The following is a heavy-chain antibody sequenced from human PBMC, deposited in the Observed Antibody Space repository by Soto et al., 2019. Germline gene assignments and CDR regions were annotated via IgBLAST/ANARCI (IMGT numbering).Heavy chain of an antibody. CDR3: ASSYGSGYRAFDY. CDR2: INPILSMS. J-gene: IGHJ4*02. CDR1: GDTFTFYS. D-gene: IGHD3-10*01. V-gene: IGHV1-69*02. Sequence: QVQLVQSGAEVKKPGSSVRVSCKASGDTFTFYSINWVRQAPGIGLEWMGRINPILSMSNYAQRFQGRVTMTADESTSTAYMELSSLRSEDTAMYYCASSYGSGYRAFDYWGQGALVTVSS.